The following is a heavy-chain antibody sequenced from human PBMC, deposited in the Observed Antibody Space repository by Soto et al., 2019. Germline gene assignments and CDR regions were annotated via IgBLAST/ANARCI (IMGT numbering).Heavy chain of an antibody. D-gene: IGHD2-15*01. CDR1: GYSFTSYS. Sequence: QVQLVQSGTEVKESGASVKVSCKASGYSFTSYSIHWVRQAPGQGPEWMGIISPSDDRASYAQKFQGRVTMTSDTPTSTVYMELSTLTFDDTAVYYCAIGFGGSRCYYFENWGQRTLVVVSS. J-gene: IGHJ4*01. CDR3: AIGFGGSRCYYFEN. V-gene: IGHV1-46*01. CDR2: ISPSDDRA.